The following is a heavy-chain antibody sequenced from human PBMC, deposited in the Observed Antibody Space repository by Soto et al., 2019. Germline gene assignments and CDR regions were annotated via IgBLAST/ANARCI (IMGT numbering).Heavy chain of an antibody. CDR3: ASSSCYYLIDDY. Sequence: QVQLVQSGAEEKKPGASVKVSCKASGYTFTNYAMHWVRQAPGQRLEWMGWINAVNGNTKYSQKLQGRVTITRDTSASTAYMKLSSLRSEDTAVYYCASSSCYYLIDDYWGQGTLVTVSS. J-gene: IGHJ4*02. D-gene: IGHD3-22*01. CDR1: GYTFTNYA. CDR2: INAVNGNT. V-gene: IGHV1-3*05.